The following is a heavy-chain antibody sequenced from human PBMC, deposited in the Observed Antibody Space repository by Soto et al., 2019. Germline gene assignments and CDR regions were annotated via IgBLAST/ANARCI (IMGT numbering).Heavy chain of an antibody. Sequence: QVPLVQSGAEVKKPGASVKVSCKASGYTFTSYGISWVRQAPGQGLEWMGWISAYNGNTNYAHKLQGRVTMTTDTSTSSAYIELMSLRSDDTAVYYGARDLSPAYFDYWGQGTLVTVSS. V-gene: IGHV1-18*01. J-gene: IGHJ4*02. CDR2: ISAYNGNT. CDR3: ARDLSPAYFDY. CDR1: GYTFTSYG.